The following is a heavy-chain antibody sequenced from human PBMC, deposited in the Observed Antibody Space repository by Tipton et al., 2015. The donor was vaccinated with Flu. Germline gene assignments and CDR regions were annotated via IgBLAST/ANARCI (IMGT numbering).Heavy chain of an antibody. CDR3: AREGPTLFDT. Sequence: TLSLTCNVSGGSMSGRGLYWNWIRQHPEKGLEWIGYISFSGSTYYSPSLQSRVSISADTSNNEFSLRLNSVTAADTAVYYCAREGPTLFDTWGQGSLVTVSS. CDR2: ISFSGST. CDR1: GGSMSGRGLY. V-gene: IGHV4-31*03. J-gene: IGHJ5*02.